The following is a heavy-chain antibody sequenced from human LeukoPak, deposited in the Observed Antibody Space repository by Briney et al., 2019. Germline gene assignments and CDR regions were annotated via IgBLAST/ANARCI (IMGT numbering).Heavy chain of an antibody. CDR1: GDSITSSTSY. CDR2: IYYSGNT. CDR3: ARDSSGWYPGRYFDY. Sequence: PSETLSLTCAVSGDSITSSTSYWGWFRQPPGKGLEWIGNIYYSGNTYYNPSLKSRVAISVDTSKSQFSLKLSSVTAADTAVYYCARDSSGWYPGRYFDYWGQGTLVTVSS. V-gene: IGHV4-39*07. D-gene: IGHD6-19*01. J-gene: IGHJ4*02.